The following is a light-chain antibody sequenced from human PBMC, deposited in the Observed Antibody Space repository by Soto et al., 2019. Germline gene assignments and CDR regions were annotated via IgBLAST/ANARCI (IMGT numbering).Light chain of an antibody. J-gene: IGKJ4*01. CDR2: DAS. CDR3: QQHSNWPLT. Sequence: EIVLTQSPATLSLSPGERATLSCRASQSVSSYLAWYQQKPGQAPRLLIYDASNRATGIPARFSGSGSGTDFPLTISSLEPEDFAVYYCQQHSNWPLTVGGGTKVEIK. V-gene: IGKV3-11*01. CDR1: QSVSSY.